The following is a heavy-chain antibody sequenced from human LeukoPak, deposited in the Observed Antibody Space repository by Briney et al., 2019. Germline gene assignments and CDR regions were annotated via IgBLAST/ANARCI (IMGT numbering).Heavy chain of an antibody. CDR2: INPNSGGT. CDR1: VYTFTGYF. D-gene: IGHD1-1*01. Sequence: ASVNVSCKASVYTFTGYFMHWVRQAPGQGLEWMGWINPNSGGTNYAQKFQGRVTMTRDMSISTAYMELSRLRSDDTAEYYCAREGGDWNHSVYYFDYWGQGTLVTVSS. J-gene: IGHJ4*02. V-gene: IGHV1-2*02. CDR3: AREGGDWNHSVYYFDY.